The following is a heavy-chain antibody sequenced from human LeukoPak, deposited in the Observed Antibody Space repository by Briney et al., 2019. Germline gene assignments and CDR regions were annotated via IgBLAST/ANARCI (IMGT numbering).Heavy chain of an antibody. Sequence: GGSLRLSCAASGFTFSSNEMNWVRQAPGKGLEWLSYISRSGSTKDYADSVKGRFTISRDNAKNCLFLQMNSLRVEDTTVYYCVTEGSTSGFLDWGQGTLVTVSS. CDR1: GFTFSSNE. J-gene: IGHJ4*02. D-gene: IGHD3-22*01. CDR3: VTEGSTSGFLD. V-gene: IGHV3-48*03. CDR2: ISRSGSTK.